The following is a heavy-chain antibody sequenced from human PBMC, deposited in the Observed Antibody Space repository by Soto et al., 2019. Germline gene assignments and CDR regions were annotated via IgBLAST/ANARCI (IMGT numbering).Heavy chain of an antibody. Sequence: TWEPQSHTCAVYDGYFSGYYWSWIRQPPGKGLEWIGEINHSGSTNCNPSLKSRVTISVGTSKHQFSLKLSSVTAADTAVYYCARADIVIVPAARAYYSYMDVWGKGTTVTVSS. CDR1: DGYFSGYY. CDR3: ARADIVIVPAARAYYSYMDV. D-gene: IGHD2-2*01. J-gene: IGHJ6*03. CDR2: INHSGST. V-gene: IGHV4-34*01.